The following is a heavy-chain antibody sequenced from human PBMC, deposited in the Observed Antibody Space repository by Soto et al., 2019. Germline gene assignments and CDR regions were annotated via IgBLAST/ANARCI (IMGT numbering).Heavy chain of an antibody. CDR2: INQDGSEK. Sequence: PGGSLRLSCVASVFTFSAYWMDWVRQAPGKGLEWVANINQDGSEKHYVDSVKGRFTISRDNAKNSLYLQMSSLTAEDSALYYCSGSLDYWGQGALVTVSS. CDR3: SGSLDY. V-gene: IGHV3-7*01. J-gene: IGHJ4*02. CDR1: VFTFSAYW. D-gene: IGHD2-15*01.